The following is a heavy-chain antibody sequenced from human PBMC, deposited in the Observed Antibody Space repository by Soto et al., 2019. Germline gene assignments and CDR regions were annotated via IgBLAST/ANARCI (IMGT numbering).Heavy chain of an antibody. CDR1: GYTLTELF. D-gene: IGHD3-22*01. V-gene: IGHV1-24*01. CDR3: ATYRLSEDFDTSGLDY. Sequence: QVQLVQSGAEVKKPGASVKVSCKVSGYTLTELFMHWVRQAPGKGLEWMGGFDPEDGETIDAQKFQGRVTMTEDTATDTAYMELSSLSSEDTAAYYCATYRLSEDFDTSGLDYWGQGTLVTVSS. J-gene: IGHJ4*02. CDR2: FDPEDGET.